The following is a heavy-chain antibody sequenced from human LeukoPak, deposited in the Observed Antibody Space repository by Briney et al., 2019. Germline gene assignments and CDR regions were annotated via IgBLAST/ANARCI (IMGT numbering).Heavy chain of an antibody. CDR3: ARRGSIHLWTY. D-gene: IGHD5-18*01. CDR1: GGSFSGYY. Sequence: SETLSLTCAVYGGSFSGYYWSWIRQPPGKGLEWIGEINHSGSTNYNPSLKSRVTISVDTSKSPFSLKLGSVTSADTGVYYCARRGSIHLWTYWGQGTLVTVSS. J-gene: IGHJ4*02. V-gene: IGHV4-34*01. CDR2: INHSGST.